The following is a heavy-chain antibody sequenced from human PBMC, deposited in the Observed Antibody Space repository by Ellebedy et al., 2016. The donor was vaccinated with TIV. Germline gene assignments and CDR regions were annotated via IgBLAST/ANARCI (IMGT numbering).Heavy chain of an antibody. CDR1: GFTFYHYV. CDR2: ISSGSSYI. J-gene: IGHJ3*02. V-gene: IGHV3-21*01. D-gene: IGHD7-27*01. Sequence: PGGSLRLSCEASGFTFYHYVMNWVRQAPGKGLEWVASISSGSSYIYYADSVKGRFAISRDNAKNTLYLQMNGLRAEDTAVYFCARAMRAGWGAFDIWGQGTMVSVSS. CDR3: ARAMRAGWGAFDI.